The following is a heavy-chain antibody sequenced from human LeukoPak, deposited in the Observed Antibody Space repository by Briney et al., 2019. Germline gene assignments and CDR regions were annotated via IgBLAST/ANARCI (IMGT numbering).Heavy chain of an antibody. CDR2: ISAYNGNT. CDR3: ARVLYYDYVWGSCDY. J-gene: IGHJ4*02. D-gene: IGHD3-16*01. CDR1: GYTFTSYS. Sequence: ASLKVSCKASGYTFTSYSISWVRQAPGQGLEWMGWISAYNGNTNYAQKLQGRVTMTTDTSTSTAYMELRSLRSDDTAVYYCARVLYYDYVWGSCDYWGQGTLVTVSS. V-gene: IGHV1-18*01.